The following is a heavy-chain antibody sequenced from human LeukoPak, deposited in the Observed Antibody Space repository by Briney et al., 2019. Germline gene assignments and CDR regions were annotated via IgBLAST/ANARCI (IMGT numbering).Heavy chain of an antibody. V-gene: IGHV3-23*01. CDR2: ISGSGGSK. Sequence: PGGSLRLSCAASGFTFSSYAMSWVRQAPGKGLDWVSDISGSGGSKYYSDSVKGRFTISRDNSKYTLYLQMNSLRAEGTAVYYCAKESDHGSAFDYWGQGTLVTVSS. D-gene: IGHD3-10*01. J-gene: IGHJ4*02. CDR3: AKESDHGSAFDY. CDR1: GFTFSSYA.